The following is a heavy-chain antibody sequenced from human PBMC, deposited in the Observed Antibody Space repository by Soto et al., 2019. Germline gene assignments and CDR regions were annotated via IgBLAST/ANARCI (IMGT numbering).Heavy chain of an antibody. Sequence: SETLSLTCAVYGGSFSGYYWSWIRQHPGKGLEWIGEINHSGSTNYNPSHKSRVNISVDTSKNQFSLKLSSVTAADTVFFYCARARGKIGYYVQDYYGMDFWGQGPTVTVS. J-gene: IGHJ6*02. D-gene: IGHD3-10*02. CDR3: ARARGKIGYYVQDYYGMDF. CDR2: INHSGST. V-gene: IGHV4-34*01. CDR1: GGSFSGYY.